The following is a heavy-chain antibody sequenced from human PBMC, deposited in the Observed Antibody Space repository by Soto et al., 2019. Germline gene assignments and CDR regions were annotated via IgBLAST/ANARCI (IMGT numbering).Heavy chain of an antibody. CDR1: GGSISSGGYS. J-gene: IGHJ4*02. V-gene: IGHV4-30-2*01. D-gene: IGHD4-17*01. CDR2: IYHSGST. Sequence: QLQLQESGSGLVKPSQTLSLTCAVSGGSISSGGYSWSWIRQPPGKGLEWIGYIYHSGSTYSNPSLNGRVTISVDRSKTQFSLKLSSVTAADTAVYYCARASTTVTTLDYWGQGTLVTVSS. CDR3: ARASTTVTTLDY.